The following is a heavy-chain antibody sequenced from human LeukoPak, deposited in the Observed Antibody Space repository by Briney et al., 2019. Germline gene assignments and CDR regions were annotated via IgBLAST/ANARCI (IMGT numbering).Heavy chain of an antibody. J-gene: IGHJ6*02. CDR2: MNPNSGNT. V-gene: IGHV1-8*01. D-gene: IGHD6-19*01. CDR3: ARVGSSGWYYYYYGMDV. Sequence: ASVKVSCKASGYTFTSYDTNWVRQATGQGLEWMGWMNPNSGNTGYAQKFQGRVTMTRNTSISTAYMELSSLRSEDTAVYYCARVGSSGWYYYYYGMDVWGQGTTVTVSS. CDR1: GYTFTSYD.